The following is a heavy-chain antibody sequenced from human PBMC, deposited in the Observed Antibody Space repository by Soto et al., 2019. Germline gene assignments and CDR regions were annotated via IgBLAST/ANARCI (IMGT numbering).Heavy chain of an antibody. D-gene: IGHD2-15*01. CDR2: IYYSGST. CDR3: AMGLYCSGGSCYVGFDY. V-gene: IGHV4-59*01. CDR1: GGSISSYY. Sequence: SETLSLTCTVSGGSISSYYWSWIRQPPGKGLEWIGYIYYSGSTNYNPSLKSRVTISVDTSKNQFSLKLSSVTAADTAVYYCAMGLYCSGGSCYVGFDYWGQGTLVTVSS. J-gene: IGHJ4*02.